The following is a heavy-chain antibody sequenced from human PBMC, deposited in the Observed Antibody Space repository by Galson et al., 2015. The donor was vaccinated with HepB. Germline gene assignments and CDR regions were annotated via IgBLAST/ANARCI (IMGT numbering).Heavy chain of an antibody. CDR3: VKDGWFGELLSLCY. Sequence: SLRLSCAASGFTFSSYAMHWVRQAPGKGLEYVSAISSNGGSTYYADSVKGRFTISRDNSKNTLYLQMSSLRAEDTAVYYCVKDGWFGELLSLCYWGQGTLVTVSS. D-gene: IGHD3-10*01. V-gene: IGHV3-64D*06. CDR1: GFTFSSYA. CDR2: ISSNGGST. J-gene: IGHJ4*02.